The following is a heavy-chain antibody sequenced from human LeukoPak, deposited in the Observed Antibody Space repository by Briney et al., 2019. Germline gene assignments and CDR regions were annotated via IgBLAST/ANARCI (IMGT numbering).Heavy chain of an antibody. V-gene: IGHV4-38-2*01. Sequence: SETLSLTCAVSGYSISSGYYWGWIRQPPGKGLEWIGSVYHSGSTYYNPSLKSRVTISVDTSKNQFSLKLSSVTAADTAVYYCARGHRYCSSTSCLLGRDYWGQGTLVTVSS. CDR2: VYHSGST. CDR1: GYSISSGYY. CDR3: ARGHRYCSSTSCLLGRDY. D-gene: IGHD2-2*01. J-gene: IGHJ4*02.